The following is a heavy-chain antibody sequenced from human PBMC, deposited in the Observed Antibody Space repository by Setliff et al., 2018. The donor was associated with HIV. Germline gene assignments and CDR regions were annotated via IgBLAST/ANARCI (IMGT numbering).Heavy chain of an antibody. CDR2: IHHSGST. Sequence: SETLSLTCIASGGSISNYYWGWIRQSPGKGLEWIGFIHHSGSTNYNPSLESRVTISLDTANNHFSLNLRSVTAADTAVYYCSRQQLDGFRYKYYYMDVWGKGTTVT. CDR1: GGSISNYY. D-gene: IGHD6-13*01. V-gene: IGHV4-59*01. CDR3: SRQQLDGFRYKYYYMDV. J-gene: IGHJ6*03.